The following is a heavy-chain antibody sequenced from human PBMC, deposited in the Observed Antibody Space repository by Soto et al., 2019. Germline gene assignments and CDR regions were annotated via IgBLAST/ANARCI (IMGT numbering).Heavy chain of an antibody. CDR1: GYIFVNYG. CDR3: VMVDNYVTPTPQDV. CDR2: ISPYTGNT. J-gene: IGHJ6*02. Sequence: QVQLVQSGDEVKKPGASVKVSCKASGYIFVNYGIAWVRQAPGQGLEWMGWISPYTGNTHSATKVQGRLTMTTDTSTCTAYMYVGSLTPDDTAVYYCVMVDNYVTPTPQDVWGQGTTVTVSS. V-gene: IGHV1-18*01. D-gene: IGHD3-16*01.